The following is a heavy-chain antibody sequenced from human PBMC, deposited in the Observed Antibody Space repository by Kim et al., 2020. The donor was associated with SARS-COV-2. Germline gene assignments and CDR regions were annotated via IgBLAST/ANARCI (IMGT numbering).Heavy chain of an antibody. D-gene: IGHD3-10*01. J-gene: IGHJ5*02. Sequence: SETLSLTCAVSGGSISSSNWWSWVRQPPGKGLEWIGEIYHSGSTNYNPSLKSRVTISVDKSKNQFSLKLSSVTAADTAVYYCANRITMVRGPVFRWFDPWGQGTLVTVSS. CDR1: GGSISSSNW. CDR2: IYHSGST. CDR3: ANRITMVRGPVFRWFDP. V-gene: IGHV4-4*02.